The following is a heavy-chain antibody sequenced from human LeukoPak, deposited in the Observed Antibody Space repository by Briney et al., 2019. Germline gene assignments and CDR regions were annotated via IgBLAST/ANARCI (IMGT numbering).Heavy chain of an antibody. D-gene: IGHD1-26*01. V-gene: IGHV3-30*01. CDR3: ARVIVGATIDY. Sequence: PGGSLRLSCAASGFTFSSYAMHWVRQAPGKGLEWVAIISYDGSNKYYADSVKGRFTISRDNSKNTLYLQMNSLRAEDTAVYYCARVIVGATIDYWGQGTLVTVSS. CDR2: ISYDGSNK. J-gene: IGHJ4*02. CDR1: GFTFSSYA.